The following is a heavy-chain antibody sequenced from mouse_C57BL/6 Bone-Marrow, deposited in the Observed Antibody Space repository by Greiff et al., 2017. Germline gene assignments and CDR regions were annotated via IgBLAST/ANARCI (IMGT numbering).Heavy chain of an antibody. CDR1: GYTFTSYW. D-gene: IGHD2-1*01. V-gene: IGHV1-52*01. CDR3: ARYSNYPYFDY. CDR2: IDPSDSET. J-gene: IGHJ2*01. Sequence: QVQLQQPGAELVRPGSSVKLSCKASGYTFTSYWMHWVKQRPIQGLEWIGNIDPSDSETHYNQKFKDKATLTVDKSSSTAYMQPSSLTSEDSAVYYCARYSNYPYFDYWGQGTTLTVSS.